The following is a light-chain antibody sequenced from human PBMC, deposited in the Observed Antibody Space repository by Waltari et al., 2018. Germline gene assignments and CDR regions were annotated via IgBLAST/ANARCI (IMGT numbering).Light chain of an antibody. CDR1: QTITNN. CDR3: QQYNNWLSVT. Sequence: EIVVTHSPATLSLSPGERATLSCRTSQTITNNLPWYQQKPGQTPRILIYGASTRAIGIPARLSGSGSGTEFTLTISSLQSEDFAVYYCQQYNNWLSVTFGQGTRLEI. CDR2: GAS. V-gene: IGKV3-15*01. J-gene: IGKJ5*01.